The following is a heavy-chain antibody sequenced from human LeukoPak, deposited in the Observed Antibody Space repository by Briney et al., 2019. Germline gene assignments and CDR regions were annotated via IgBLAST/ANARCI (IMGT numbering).Heavy chain of an antibody. J-gene: IGHJ6*03. CDR3: ALTRRHYMDV. V-gene: IGHV4-38-2*02. Sequence: SETLSLTCTVSGYSISSGYYWGWIRQPPGKGLEWIGSIYYSGSTYYNPSLKSRVTISVDTSKNQFSLKLSSVTAADTAVYYCALTRRHYMDVWGKGTTVTISS. D-gene: IGHD3-9*01. CDR2: IYYSGST. CDR1: GYSISSGYY.